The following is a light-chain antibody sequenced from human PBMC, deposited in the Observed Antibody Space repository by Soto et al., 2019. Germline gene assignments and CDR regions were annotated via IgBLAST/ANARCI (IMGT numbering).Light chain of an antibody. CDR3: QQYNNWPLT. V-gene: IGKV3-15*01. Sequence: EIVMTQSAATLSVSPGERATLSCRASQSISSNLAWYQQKPGQAPRLLIYGASTRATGIPARFSGSASGTEFTLTISSLQSEDFAVYHCQQYNNWPLTFGQGTKVEIK. CDR1: QSISSN. CDR2: GAS. J-gene: IGKJ1*01.